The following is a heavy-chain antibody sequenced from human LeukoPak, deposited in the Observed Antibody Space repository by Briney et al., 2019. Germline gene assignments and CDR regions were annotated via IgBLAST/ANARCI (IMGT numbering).Heavy chain of an antibody. V-gene: IGHV3-30*18. Sequence: GGSLRLSCAASGFTFSSYGMHWVRQAPGKGLEWVAVISYDGSNKYYADSVKGRFTISRDNSKNTLYLQMNSLRAEDTAVYYCAKGGSSSWSHDYWGQGTLVTVSS. CDR3: AKGGSSSWSHDY. CDR2: ISYDGSNK. CDR1: GFTFSSYG. D-gene: IGHD6-13*01. J-gene: IGHJ4*02.